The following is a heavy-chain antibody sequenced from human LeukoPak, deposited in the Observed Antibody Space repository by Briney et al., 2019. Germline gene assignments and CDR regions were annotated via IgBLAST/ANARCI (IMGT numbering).Heavy chain of an antibody. J-gene: IGHJ6*02. CDR1: GYSFTSYW. V-gene: IGHV5-51*01. D-gene: IGHD6-6*01. CDR3: ARRSIEYSSSYYYYGMDV. CDR2: IYPGDSDT. Sequence: GESLKISCKGSGYSFTSYWIGWVRQMPGKGLEWMGIIYPGDSDTRYSPSFQGQVTISADKSISTAYLQWSSLKASDTAMYYCARRSIEYSSSYYYYGMDVWGQGTTVTVSS.